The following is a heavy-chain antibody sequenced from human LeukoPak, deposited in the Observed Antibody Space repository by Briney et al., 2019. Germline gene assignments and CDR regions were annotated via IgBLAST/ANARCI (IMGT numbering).Heavy chain of an antibody. CDR3: ARGRYSSGWYWGGAFDI. V-gene: IGHV4-34*01. D-gene: IGHD6-19*01. CDR1: GGSFSGYY. Sequence: SENLSLTCAVYGGSFSGYYWSWIRQPPGKGLEWIGEINHSGSTNYNPSLKSRVTISVDTSKNQFSLKLSSVTAADTAVYYCARGRYSSGWYWGGAFDIWGQGTMVTVSS. CDR2: INHSGST. J-gene: IGHJ3*02.